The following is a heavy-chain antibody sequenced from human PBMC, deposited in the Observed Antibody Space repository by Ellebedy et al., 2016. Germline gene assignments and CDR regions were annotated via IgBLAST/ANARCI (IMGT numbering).Heavy chain of an antibody. V-gene: IGHV3-33*01. Sequence: GESLKISCAASGFTFSSYGIHWVRQAPGKGLQWVAVIWYDGSNKYYADSVKGRFTISRDNSKNTLYLQMNSLRSDDTAVYYCARDSRVTFGGLIVYFDFWGQGTLVTVSS. CDR1: GFTFSSYG. CDR3: ARDSRVTFGGLIVYFDF. D-gene: IGHD3-16*02. CDR2: IWYDGSNK. J-gene: IGHJ4*02.